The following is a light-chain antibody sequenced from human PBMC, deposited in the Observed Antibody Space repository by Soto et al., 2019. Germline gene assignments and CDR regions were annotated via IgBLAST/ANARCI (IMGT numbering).Light chain of an antibody. V-gene: IGKV3-15*01. Sequence: EIVMTQSPATLSVSPGERATLSCRASQSAAGNLAWYQQKPGQAPRLLIYGASTRATGIPARFSGSGSGNEFTHTISSLQSEDFAVYYCQQYNNWPPFTFGPGTKVDIK. J-gene: IGKJ3*01. CDR1: QSAAGN. CDR3: QQYNNWPPFT. CDR2: GAS.